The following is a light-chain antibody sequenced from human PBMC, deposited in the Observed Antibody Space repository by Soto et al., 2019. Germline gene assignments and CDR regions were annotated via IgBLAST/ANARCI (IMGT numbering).Light chain of an antibody. CDR3: QQYNSYSRT. Sequence: DIQMTQSPSSVSASVGGRVTITCRASQGVSSWLAWFQQKPGKAPKLLIYDASSLQSGVPSRFSGSGSGTDCTLTISSLQPDDFATYYCQQYNSYSRTLGQGTKVDIK. V-gene: IGKV1D-16*01. CDR2: DAS. CDR1: QGVSSW. J-gene: IGKJ1*01.